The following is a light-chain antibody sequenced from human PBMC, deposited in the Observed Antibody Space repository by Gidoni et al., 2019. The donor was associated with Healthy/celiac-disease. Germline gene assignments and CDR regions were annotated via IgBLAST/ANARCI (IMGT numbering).Light chain of an antibody. CDR2: YAA. J-gene: IGKJ5*01. Sequence: GTLLFAPGERATHSCRDRKRGSSYLACYQQKPGQPPMLLIIYAANKATGIPARISGSRSGTDFTLTISSLEPEDFAVYYCQQRSDWPPITFGRGTQLEIK. CDR1: KRGSSY. V-gene: IGKV3-11*01. CDR3: QQRSDWPPIT.